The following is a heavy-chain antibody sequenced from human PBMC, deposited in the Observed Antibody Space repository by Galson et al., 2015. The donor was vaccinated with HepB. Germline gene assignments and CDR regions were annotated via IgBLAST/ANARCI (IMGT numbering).Heavy chain of an antibody. CDR2: IWYDGSNK. J-gene: IGHJ4*02. V-gene: IGHV3-33*08. CDR3: ARDRWGSSGSLPLDY. Sequence: SLRLSCAASGFTFSSYGMHWVRQAPGKGLEWVAVIWYDGSNKYYADSVKGRFTISRDNSKNTLYLQMNSLRAEDTAVYYCARDRWGSSGSLPLDYWGQGTLVTVSS. D-gene: IGHD3-22*01. CDR1: GFTFSSYG.